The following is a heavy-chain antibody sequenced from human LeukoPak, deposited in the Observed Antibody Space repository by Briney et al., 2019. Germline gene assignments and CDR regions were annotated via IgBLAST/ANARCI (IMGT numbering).Heavy chain of an antibody. CDR3: AKEVGATDNWFDP. J-gene: IGHJ5*02. Sequence: PGGSLRLSCAASGFTFSSYSMNWVRQTPGKGLEWVSSISSSSSYIYYADSVKGRFTISRDNAKNSLYLQMNSLRAEDTAVYYCAKEVGATDNWFDPWGQGTLATVSS. D-gene: IGHD1-26*01. V-gene: IGHV3-21*01. CDR2: ISSSSSYI. CDR1: GFTFSSYS.